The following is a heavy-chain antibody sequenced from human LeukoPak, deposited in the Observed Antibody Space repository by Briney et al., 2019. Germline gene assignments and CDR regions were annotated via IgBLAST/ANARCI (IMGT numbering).Heavy chain of an antibody. D-gene: IGHD3-10*01. V-gene: IGHV3-21*01. Sequence: GGSLRLSCAASAFTFSSYSMNWVRQAPGKGLEWVSSISSSRSYIFYADSVEGRFTISRDNAKNSLYLQMNSLRAEDTAVYYCARKYGSGSYYYMDVWGKGTTVTVSS. CDR3: ARKYGSGSYYYMDV. CDR1: AFTFSSYS. J-gene: IGHJ6*03. CDR2: ISSSRSYI.